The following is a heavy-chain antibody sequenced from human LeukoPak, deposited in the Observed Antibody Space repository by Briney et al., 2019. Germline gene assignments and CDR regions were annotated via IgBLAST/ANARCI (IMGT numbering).Heavy chain of an antibody. Sequence: SETLSLTCAVYGGSFSGYYWSWLRQPPGKGGEWIGEINHSGSTNYNPSLTRRVAISTDKSKNQISLTLTSVTAADTAMYYCARAGVVAYHLYYFHMDVWGNGTTVTVSS. CDR1: GGSFSGYY. J-gene: IGHJ6*03. CDR3: ARAGVVAYHLYYFHMDV. CDR2: INHSGST. D-gene: IGHD3-3*01. V-gene: IGHV4-34*01.